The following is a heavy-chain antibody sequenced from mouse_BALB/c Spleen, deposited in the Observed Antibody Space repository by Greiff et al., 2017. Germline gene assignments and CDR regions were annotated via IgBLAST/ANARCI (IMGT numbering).Heavy chain of an antibody. V-gene: IGHV1-18*01. D-gene: IGHD1-2*01. CDR3: ARTPSTATNAMDY. J-gene: IGHJ4*01. CDR1: GYTFTDYN. Sequence: EVQLVESGPELVKPGASVKIPCKASGYTFTDYNMDWVKQSHGKSLEWIGDINPNNGGTIYNQKFKGKATLTVDKSSSTAYMELRSLTSEDTAVYYCARTPSTATNAMDYWGQGTSVTVSS. CDR2: INPNNGGT.